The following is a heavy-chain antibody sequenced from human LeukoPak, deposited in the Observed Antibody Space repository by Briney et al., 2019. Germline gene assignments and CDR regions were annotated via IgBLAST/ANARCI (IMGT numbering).Heavy chain of an antibody. CDR1: GFTFSSYW. V-gene: IGHV3-74*01. J-gene: IGHJ5*02. D-gene: IGHD1-26*01. CDR2: IKSDGSIT. Sequence: GGSLRLSCAASGFTFSSYWMHWVRQAPGKGLVWVSRIKSDGSITSYADSVKGRFTISRDNAKNTLYLQMNSLRAEDTAVYYCARPSGWEYGFDPWGQGTLVTVSS. CDR3: ARPSGWEYGFDP.